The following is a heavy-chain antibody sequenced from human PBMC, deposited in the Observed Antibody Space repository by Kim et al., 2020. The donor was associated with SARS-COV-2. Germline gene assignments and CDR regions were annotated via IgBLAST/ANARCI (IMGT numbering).Heavy chain of an antibody. CDR3: ARGVDSSGWYKGYYFDY. V-gene: IGHV4-34*01. D-gene: IGHD6-19*01. Sequence: LKSRVTISVDTSKNQFSLKLSSVTAADTAVYYCARGVDSSGWYKGYYFDYWGQGTLVTVSS. J-gene: IGHJ4*02.